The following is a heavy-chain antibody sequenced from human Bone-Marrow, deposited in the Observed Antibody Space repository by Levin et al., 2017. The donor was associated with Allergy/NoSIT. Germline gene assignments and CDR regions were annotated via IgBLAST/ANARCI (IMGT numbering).Heavy chain of an antibody. D-gene: IGHD1-1*01. CDR2: IYSGGST. Sequence: PGGSLRLSCAASGFTVSSNYMSWVRQAPGKGLEWVSVIYSGGSTYYADSVKGRFTISRDNSKNTLYLQMNSLRAEDTAVYYCARYKGTGTEPGWFDPWGQGTLVTVSS. CDR3: ARYKGTGTEPGWFDP. V-gene: IGHV3-53*01. J-gene: IGHJ5*02. CDR1: GFTVSSNY.